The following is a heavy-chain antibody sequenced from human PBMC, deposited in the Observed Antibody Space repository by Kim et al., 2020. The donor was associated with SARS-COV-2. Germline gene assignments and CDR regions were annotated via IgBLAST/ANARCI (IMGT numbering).Heavy chain of an antibody. Sequence: ADSVKGRFPVSRDNANTTLYLQMNSLRAKDTALYYCSKDHESSGWPTFDYWGKGTLVTVSS. CDR3: SKDHESSGWPTFDY. V-gene: IGHV3-23*01. D-gene: IGHD3-22*01. J-gene: IGHJ4*02.